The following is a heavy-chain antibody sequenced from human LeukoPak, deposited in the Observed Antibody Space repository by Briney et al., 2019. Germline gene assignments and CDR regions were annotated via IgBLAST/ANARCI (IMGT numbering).Heavy chain of an antibody. CDR2: IHYSGST. V-gene: IGHV4-30-4*08. J-gene: IGHJ6*03. CDR1: GGSISSGDYY. CDR3: ARGAPNYYYYYMDV. Sequence: SETLSLTCTVSGGSISSGDYYWSWIRQPPGKGLEWIGYIHYSGSTYYNPSLKSRVTISVDTSKNQFSLKLSSVTAADTAVYYCARGAPNYYYYYMDVWGKGTTVTVSS.